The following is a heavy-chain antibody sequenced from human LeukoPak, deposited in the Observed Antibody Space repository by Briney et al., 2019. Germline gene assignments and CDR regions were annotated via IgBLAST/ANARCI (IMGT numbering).Heavy chain of an antibody. CDR3: AGWVGAAGFDY. J-gene: IGHJ4*02. V-gene: IGHV3-33*08. CDR1: GFSFSSYW. CDR2: IWYDGSNK. Sequence: GGSLRLSCVASGFSFSSYWMSWVRRAPGKGLEWVAVIWYDGSNKYYADSVKGRFSISRDNSKNTLYLQMNSLRAEDTAVYYCAGWVGAAGFDYWGQGTLITVAS. D-gene: IGHD2-15*01.